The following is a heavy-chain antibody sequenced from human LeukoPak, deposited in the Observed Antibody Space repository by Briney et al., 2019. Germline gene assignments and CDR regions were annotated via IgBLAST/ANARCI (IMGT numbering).Heavy chain of an antibody. V-gene: IGHV1-18*01. D-gene: IGHD3-10*01. CDR2: ISAYNGNT. CDR1: GYTFTSYG. J-gene: IGHJ3*02. Sequence: ASVKVSCKASGYTFTSYGISWVRQAPGQGLEWMGWISAYNGNTNYAQKLQGRVTMTTDTSTSTAYMELRSLRSDDTAVYYCGRDIFASTMVRGVYDAFDIWGQGTMVTVSS. CDR3: GRDIFASTMVRGVYDAFDI.